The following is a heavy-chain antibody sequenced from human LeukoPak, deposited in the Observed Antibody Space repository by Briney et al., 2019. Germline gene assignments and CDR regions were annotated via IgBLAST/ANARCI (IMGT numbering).Heavy chain of an antibody. CDR3: ARALTRDGYNLDY. CDR1: GGSFSGYY. Sequence: SETLSLTCAVYGGSFSGYYWSWIRQPPGKGLEWIGEINHSGSTNYNPSLKSRVTISVDTSKNQFSLKLSSVTAADTAVYYCARALTRDGYNLDYWGQGTLVTVSS. J-gene: IGHJ4*02. D-gene: IGHD5-24*01. CDR2: INHSGST. V-gene: IGHV4-34*01.